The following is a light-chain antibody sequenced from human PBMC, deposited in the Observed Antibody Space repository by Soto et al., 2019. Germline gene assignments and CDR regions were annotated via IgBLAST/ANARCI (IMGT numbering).Light chain of an antibody. V-gene: IGKV1-39*01. Sequence: DIQMTQSPSSLSASVGDRVTITCRASQSISSYLNWYQQKPGKAPKLLIYAASSLQSGVPSRFSGNGSGTDFTLTISSLQPEDFATFYCQQSYRTPWTVGQGTKVEIK. CDR1: QSISSY. CDR2: AAS. J-gene: IGKJ1*01. CDR3: QQSYRTPWT.